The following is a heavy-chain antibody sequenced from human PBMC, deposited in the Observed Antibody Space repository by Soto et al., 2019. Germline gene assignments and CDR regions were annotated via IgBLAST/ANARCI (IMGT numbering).Heavy chain of an antibody. V-gene: IGHV3-53*01. CDR2: LYDLDGS. J-gene: IGHJ3*01. D-gene: IGHD1-1*01. CDR1: GFTISGKKY. Sequence: DVQLVESGGGLIQPGESLRLSCAAFGFTISGKKYVAWVRQAPGKGREWVSALYDLDGSFYAASVKGRFTTSSDSSKTTVYLQMNDLRPDDTAVYYCATRHEREHAYDVWGQGTTVTGSS. CDR3: ATRHEREHAYDV.